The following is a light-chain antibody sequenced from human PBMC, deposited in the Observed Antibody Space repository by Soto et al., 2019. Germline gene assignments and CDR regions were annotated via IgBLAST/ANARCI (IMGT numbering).Light chain of an antibody. J-gene: IGLJ1*01. CDR3: SSYTSGSTLDV. Sequence: QSALTQPASVSGSPGQSITISCTGTSSDVGGYNYVSWYQQHPGKAPKLMIYDVINRPSGVSNRFSGSKSGNTASLTISGLQAEDEADYYCSSYTSGSTLDVFGTGTKLTVL. V-gene: IGLV2-14*01. CDR1: SSDVGGYNY. CDR2: DVI.